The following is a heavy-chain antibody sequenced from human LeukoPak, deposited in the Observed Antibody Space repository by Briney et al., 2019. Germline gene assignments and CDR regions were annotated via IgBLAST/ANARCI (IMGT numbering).Heavy chain of an antibody. V-gene: IGHV3-66*01. CDR1: GLTVSSHY. CDR2: LYSGGNA. CDR3: ARGAFGGVTVTSPGYFDL. Sequence: GGSLRLSCAASGLTVSSHYMSWVRRAPGKGLEWVSVLYSGGNAYYADSVKGRFTFSRDNSKNTLYLQMNSLRAEDTAVYYCARGAFGGVTVTSPGYFDLWGRGTLVTVSS. D-gene: IGHD3-16*02. J-gene: IGHJ2*01.